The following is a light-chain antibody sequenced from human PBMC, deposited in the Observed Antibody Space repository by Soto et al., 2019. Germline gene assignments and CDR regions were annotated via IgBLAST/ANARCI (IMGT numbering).Light chain of an antibody. CDR3: QQLKTYPYT. V-gene: IGKV1-9*01. CDR2: SAS. Sequence: IQLTQSPSSLSASVEDRVPPPCRAGKAFNRFLAWFQQTPGKAPNLLVYSASTLYSGVPSRFSGSGSGTDFALTISSLQPEDFATYYCQQLKTYPYTFGQGTRLDIK. J-gene: IGKJ2*01. CDR1: KAFNRF.